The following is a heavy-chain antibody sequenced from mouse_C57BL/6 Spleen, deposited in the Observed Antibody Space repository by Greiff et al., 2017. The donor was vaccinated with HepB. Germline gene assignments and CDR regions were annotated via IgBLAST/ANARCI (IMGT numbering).Heavy chain of an antibody. V-gene: IGHV1-64*01. Sequence: QVQLQQPGAELVKPGASVTLSCKASGYTFTSYWMHWVKQRPGHGLEWIGMIHPNSGSTNYNEKFKSKATLTVDKSSSTAYMQLSSLTSEDSAVYYCARMTYYDYDVNAMDYWGQGTSVTVSS. CDR3: ARMTYYDYDVNAMDY. J-gene: IGHJ4*01. CDR2: IHPNSGST. D-gene: IGHD2-4*01. CDR1: GYTFTSYW.